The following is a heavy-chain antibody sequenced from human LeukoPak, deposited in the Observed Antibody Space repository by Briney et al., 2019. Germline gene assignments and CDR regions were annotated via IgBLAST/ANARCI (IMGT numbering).Heavy chain of an antibody. CDR2: IIPMLSTT. V-gene: IGHV1-69*01. CDR1: GDTFSIYA. J-gene: IGHJ6*02. D-gene: IGHD6-6*01. Sequence: SVKVSCKASGDTFSIYAFNWVRQAPGQGLEWLGGIIPMLSTTNYAQKFQGRVTITADESTNTGYIELSSLASEDTALYYCARNKRVSSSHYYYYYAMDVWGQGTTVTVSS. CDR3: ARNKRVSSSHYYYYYAMDV.